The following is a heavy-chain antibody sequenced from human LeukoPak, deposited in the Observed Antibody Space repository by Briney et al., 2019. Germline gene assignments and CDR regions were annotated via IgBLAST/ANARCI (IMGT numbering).Heavy chain of an antibody. V-gene: IGHV3-66*01. Sequence: PGGSLRLSCAASGFTVTSNYMTWVRQAPGQGLAWVSIIYSGGYTDYADSVKGRFTISRDNSKNTLYLQMNSLRAEDTAVYYCARRGGSGYDWADGFDIWGQGTRVTVSS. CDR2: IYSGGYT. J-gene: IGHJ3*02. D-gene: IGHD5-12*01. CDR3: ARRGGSGYDWADGFDI. CDR1: GFTVTSNY.